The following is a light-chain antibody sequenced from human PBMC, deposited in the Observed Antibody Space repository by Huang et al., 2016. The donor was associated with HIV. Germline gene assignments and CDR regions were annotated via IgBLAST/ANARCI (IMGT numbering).Light chain of an antibody. J-gene: IGKJ1*01. V-gene: IGKV4-1*01. CDR2: CAS. Sequence: DIIMTQSPDSLAVSLGERATLNCRSSQSVYSSSTSKDYMAWFQQKPGQHPRLLLFCASTREAGVPDRFSGSGSGTHFTLTIANLEAEDAAIYYCQQYYSSPQTFGQGTRVEVK. CDR1: QSVYSSSTSKDY. CDR3: QQYYSSPQT.